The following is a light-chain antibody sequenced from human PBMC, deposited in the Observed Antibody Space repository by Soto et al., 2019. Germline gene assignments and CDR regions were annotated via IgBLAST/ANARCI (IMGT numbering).Light chain of an antibody. J-gene: IGKJ4*01. CDR1: QSISNF. CDR3: QQSSSTPQT. V-gene: IGKV1-39*01. CDR2: TTS. Sequence: DIQMTQSPSSLSASVGDRVTITCRASQSISNFLNWYQQKPGIAPRLLIHTTSSLQSGDPSRFSGSGSGTDFTLTISSLQPEDFATYYCQQSSSTPQTFGGGTKVEI.